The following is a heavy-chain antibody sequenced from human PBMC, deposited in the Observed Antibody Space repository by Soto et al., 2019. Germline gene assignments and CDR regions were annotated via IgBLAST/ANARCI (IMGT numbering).Heavy chain of an antibody. CDR2: IYWDDDK. Sequence: QIPLKQSGPTLAQPTQTLTMTCTFSGFSISTSGVGVGCFRQPPGNALERLALIYWDDDKRYSPSLKIRLTIPKDTSKNQVVLTTTNLDAVDTATYSWAHSWGYDSLTGIYYFDAGGEVSLVVFSS. CDR3: AHSWGYDSLTGIYYFDA. CDR1: GFSISTSGVG. J-gene: IGHJ4*02. V-gene: IGHV2-5*02. D-gene: IGHD3-9*01.